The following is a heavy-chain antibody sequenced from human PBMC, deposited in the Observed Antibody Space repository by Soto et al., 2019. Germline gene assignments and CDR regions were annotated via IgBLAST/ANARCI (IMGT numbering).Heavy chain of an antibody. CDR2: IIPIFGTA. D-gene: IGHD2-8*01. J-gene: IGHJ6*02. CDR1: GGTFSSYA. CDR3: ARGCMAKHDYYYGMDV. V-gene: IGHV1-69*01. Sequence: QVQLVQSGAEVKKPGSSVKVSCKASGGTFSSYAISWVRQAPGQGLEWMGGIIPIFGTANFAQKFQGRVTITADEATSTAYMELSSLRSEDTAVCYCARGCMAKHDYYYGMDVWGQGTTVTVSS.